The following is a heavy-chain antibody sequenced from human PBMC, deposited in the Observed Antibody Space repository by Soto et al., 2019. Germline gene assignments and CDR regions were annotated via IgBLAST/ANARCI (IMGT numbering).Heavy chain of an antibody. Sequence: ASVKVSCKASGYTFTSYAMHWVRQAPGQGLEWMGWINPNSGGTNYAQKFQGWVTMTRDTSISTAYMELSRLRSDDTAVYYCARAPRGGLDFDYWGQGTLVTVSS. D-gene: IGHD3-10*01. J-gene: IGHJ4*02. V-gene: IGHV1-2*04. CDR2: INPNSGGT. CDR1: GYTFTSYA. CDR3: ARAPRGGLDFDY.